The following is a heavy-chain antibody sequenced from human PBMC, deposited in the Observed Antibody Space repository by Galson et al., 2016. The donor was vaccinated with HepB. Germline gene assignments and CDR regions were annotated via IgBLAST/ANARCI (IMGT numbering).Heavy chain of an antibody. CDR2: ISYEGANK. CDR3: ARATIAVTGTGRAFDI. Sequence: SLRLSCAASGFVFNAYAMHWVRQAPGKGLEWLAVISYEGANKYYADSVKGRFTISRDKSKNTLYLQMSSLRPEDTGVYYCARATIAVTGTGRAFDIWGQGTMVAVSS. V-gene: IGHV3-30-3*01. J-gene: IGHJ3*02. D-gene: IGHD6-19*01. CDR1: GFVFNAYA.